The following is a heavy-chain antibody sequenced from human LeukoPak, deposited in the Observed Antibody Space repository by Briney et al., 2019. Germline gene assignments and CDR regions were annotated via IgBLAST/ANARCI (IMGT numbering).Heavy chain of an antibody. J-gene: IGHJ5*02. CDR3: AKAPKQTAKYWDRSQLNWFDP. CDR2: ISGSGGNT. CDR1: GFTFSSYW. Sequence: PGGSLRLSCAASGFTFSSYWMHWVRQAPGKGLEWVSGISGSGGNTDYADSVKGRFTISRDNSKNTLYLQMNSLRAEDTAVYYCAKAPKQTAKYWDRSQLNWFDPWGQGTLVTVSS. V-gene: IGHV3-23*01. D-gene: IGHD5-18*01.